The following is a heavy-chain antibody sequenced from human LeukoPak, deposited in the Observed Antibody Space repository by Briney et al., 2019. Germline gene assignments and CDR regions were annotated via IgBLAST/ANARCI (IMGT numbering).Heavy chain of an antibody. CDR2: ISGSGGST. J-gene: IGHJ4*02. V-gene: IGHV3-23*01. CDR1: GFTFSSYA. Sequence: GGSLRLSCAASGFTFSSYAMSWVRQAPGKGLEWVSAISGSGGSTYYADSVKGRFTISRDNSKNTLYLQMNSLRAEDTAVYYCAKEGTIWFRELGDFVDYWGQGTLVTVSS. D-gene: IGHD3-10*01. CDR3: AKEGTIWFRELGDFVDY.